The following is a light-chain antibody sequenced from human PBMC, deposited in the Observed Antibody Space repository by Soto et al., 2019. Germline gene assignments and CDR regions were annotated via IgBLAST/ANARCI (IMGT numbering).Light chain of an antibody. J-gene: IGKJ5*01. CDR2: GAS. CDR3: QQRNMWPIT. V-gene: IGKV3-15*01. CDR1: QSVRIN. Sequence: EIVMTQSPATLAVSPGERATLSCRASQSVRINVAWYQQKPGQAPRLLIYGASTRATGIPARFSGSGSGTDFTLTISSLEPEDSAVYYCQQRNMWPITFGQGTRLEIK.